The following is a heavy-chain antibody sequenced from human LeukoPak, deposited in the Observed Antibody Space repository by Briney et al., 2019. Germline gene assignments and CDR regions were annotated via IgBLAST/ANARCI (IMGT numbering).Heavy chain of an antibody. CDR3: ARTALIRFLEWSIYFDY. J-gene: IGHJ4*02. CDR1: GGSISSGGYY. Sequence: SQTLSLTCTVSGGSISSGGYYWSWIRQHPRKGLEWIGYIYYSGSTYYNPSLKSRVTISVDTSKNQFSLKLSSVTAADTAVYYCARTALIRFLEWSIYFDYWGQGTLVTVSS. CDR2: IYYSGST. D-gene: IGHD3-3*01. V-gene: IGHV4-31*03.